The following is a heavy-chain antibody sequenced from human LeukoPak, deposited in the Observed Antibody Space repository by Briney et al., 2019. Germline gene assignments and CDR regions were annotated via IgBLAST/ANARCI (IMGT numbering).Heavy chain of an antibody. CDR2: ISGSGGVT. CDR1: GFTFSNDG. V-gene: IGHV3-23*01. J-gene: IGHJ4*02. Sequence: GGSLRLSCAASGFTFSNDGMSWVRQAPGKGLEWVSVISGSGGVTYYADSVKGRFTISRDISKNTLFLQMNSLRAEDTAVYYCAKLFSLRGTLARYFDYWGQGTLVTVSS. D-gene: IGHD3-10*01. CDR3: AKLFSLRGTLARYFDY.